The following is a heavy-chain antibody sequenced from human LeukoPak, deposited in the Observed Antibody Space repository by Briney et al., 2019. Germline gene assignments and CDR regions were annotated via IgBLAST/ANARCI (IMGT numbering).Heavy chain of an antibody. CDR2: ISGSGGST. CDR1: GFTFSDYY. Sequence: GGSLRLSCAASGFTFSDYYMTWIRQAPGKGLEWVSAISGSGGSTYYADSVKGRFTISRDNSKNTLYLQMNSLRAEDTAVYYCAKDRPSYYYGSGDSYWGQGTLVTVSS. J-gene: IGHJ4*02. V-gene: IGHV3-23*01. D-gene: IGHD3-10*01. CDR3: AKDRPSYYYGSGDSY.